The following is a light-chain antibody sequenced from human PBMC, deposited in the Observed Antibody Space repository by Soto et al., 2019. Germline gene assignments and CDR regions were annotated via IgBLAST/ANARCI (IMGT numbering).Light chain of an antibody. J-gene: IGLJ1*01. V-gene: IGLV1-40*01. CDR3: QSFDTSLSGYV. CDR1: ISNIGAGFD. Sequence: QSVLPQPPSVSGAPGQRVTISCTGSISNIGAGFDVHWYQQLPGTAPKLLIYGNNNRPSGVPDRFSGSKSGTSASLAITGLQAGEDADYYFQSFDTSLSGYVFGTGTKLTVL. CDR2: GNN.